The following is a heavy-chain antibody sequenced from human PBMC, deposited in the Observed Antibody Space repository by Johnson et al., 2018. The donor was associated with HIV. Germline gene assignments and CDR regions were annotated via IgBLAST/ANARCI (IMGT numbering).Heavy chain of an antibody. CDR3: ASYGWGGNDAFDI. CDR1: GFTFSSFW. D-gene: IGHD4-23*01. V-gene: IGHV3-48*04. J-gene: IGHJ3*02. Sequence: EVQLVESGGGVVQPGRSLRLSCAASGFTFSSFWMSWVRQAPGKGLEWVSYISSSGSTIYYADSVKGRFTISRDNAKNSLYLQMNSLRAEDTAVYYCASYGWGGNDAFDIWGQGTMVTVSS. CDR2: ISSSGSTI.